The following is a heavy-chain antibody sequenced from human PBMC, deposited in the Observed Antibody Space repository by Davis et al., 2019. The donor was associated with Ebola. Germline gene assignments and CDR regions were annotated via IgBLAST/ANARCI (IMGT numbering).Heavy chain of an antibody. D-gene: IGHD3-10*01. CDR3: ARASYYYGSGRSAFDY. CDR2: IYYSGTT. CDR1: GASISSYY. V-gene: IGHV4-59*01. Sequence: SETLSLTCTVSGASISSYYWSWIRQPPGKGLEWIGYIYYSGTTDYNPSLKSRVTISVDTSKNQFSLKLSSVTAADTAVYYCARASYYYGSGRSAFDYWGQGTLVTVSS. J-gene: IGHJ4*02.